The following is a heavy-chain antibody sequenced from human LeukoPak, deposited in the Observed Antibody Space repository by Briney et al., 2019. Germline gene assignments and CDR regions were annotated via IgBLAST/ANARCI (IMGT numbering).Heavy chain of an antibody. Sequence: GASVKVSCKASGYIFTNYGITWVRLAPGQGLEWMGWISPYNGNTNYAQSLQGRVTMTTDTSTSTAYMELRGLRSDDTAVYYCARDLAGIAVTADWGQGTLVTVSS. J-gene: IGHJ4*02. D-gene: IGHD6-19*01. CDR3: ARDLAGIAVTAD. V-gene: IGHV1-18*01. CDR2: ISPYNGNT. CDR1: GYIFTNYG.